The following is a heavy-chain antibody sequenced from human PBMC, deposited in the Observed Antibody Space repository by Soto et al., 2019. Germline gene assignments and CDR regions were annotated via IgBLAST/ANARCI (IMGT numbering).Heavy chain of an antibody. V-gene: IGHV1-18*01. D-gene: IGHD3-3*01. CDR2: ISAYNGNT. J-gene: IGHJ4*02. CDR3: ARSPTTTIFGVVIITPDFDY. CDR1: GYTFTSYG. Sequence: QVPLVQSGAEVKKPGASVKVSCKASGYTFTSYGISWVRQAPGQGLEWMGWISAYNGNTNYAQKLQGRVTMTTDTSTSTAYMELRSLRSDDTAVYYCARSPTTTIFGVVIITPDFDYWGQGTLVTVSS.